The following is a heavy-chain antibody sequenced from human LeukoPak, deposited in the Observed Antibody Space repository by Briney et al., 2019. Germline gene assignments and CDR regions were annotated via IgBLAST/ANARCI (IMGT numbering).Heavy chain of an antibody. CDR1: GGSVNNGGYS. CDR2: IYHSEST. CDR3: AREVAVAGSGFDY. D-gene: IGHD6-19*01. V-gene: IGHV4-30-2*01. Sequence: SETLSLTCAVSGGSVNNGGYSWSWIRQPPGKGLEWIGYIYHSESTYYNPSLKNRVTISIYRSKNQLPLNLGSVTAADTAVYYCAREVAVAGSGFDYWGQGTLVTVSS. J-gene: IGHJ4*02.